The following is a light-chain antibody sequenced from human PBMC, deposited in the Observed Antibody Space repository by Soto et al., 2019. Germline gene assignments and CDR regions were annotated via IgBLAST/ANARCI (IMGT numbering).Light chain of an antibody. J-gene: IGLJ1*01. CDR3: SSDAGSSYV. CDR2: EVS. Sequence: QSVLTQPPSASGSPGQSVTISCTGTSSDVGGYNYVSWYQQHPGKAPKLMIYEVSKRPSGVPDRFSGSKSGNTASLTVSGLQAEDEADYYCSSDAGSSYVFGTGTKVTVL. V-gene: IGLV2-8*01. CDR1: SSDVGGYNY.